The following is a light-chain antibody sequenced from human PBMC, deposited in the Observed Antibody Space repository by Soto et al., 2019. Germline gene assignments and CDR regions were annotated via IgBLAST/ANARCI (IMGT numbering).Light chain of an antibody. CDR3: SSYTTSSTHV. V-gene: IGLV2-14*03. Sequence: QSALTQPASVTGSPGQSLTISCTGTSSDVGYYNYASRFQQHPGNAPSLVISDVTNRPSGVSNRFSGSKSGTTASLAISGLQAEDEAHYYCSSYTTSSTHVFGTGTKVTV. CDR2: DVT. J-gene: IGLJ1*01. CDR1: SSDVGYYNY.